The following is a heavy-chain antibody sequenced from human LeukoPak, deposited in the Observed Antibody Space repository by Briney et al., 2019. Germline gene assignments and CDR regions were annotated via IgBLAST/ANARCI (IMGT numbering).Heavy chain of an antibody. CDR3: ATVKDYGDPGGNWFDP. CDR1: GYTLTELS. V-gene: IGHV1-24*01. D-gene: IGHD4-17*01. CDR2: FDPEDGET. J-gene: IGHJ5*02. Sequence: ASVKVSCKVSGYTLTELSMHWVRQAPGKGLEWMGGFDPEDGETIYAQKFQGRVTMTEDTSTDTAYMEVSSLRSEDTAVYYCATVKDYGDPGGNWFDPWGQGTLVTVSS.